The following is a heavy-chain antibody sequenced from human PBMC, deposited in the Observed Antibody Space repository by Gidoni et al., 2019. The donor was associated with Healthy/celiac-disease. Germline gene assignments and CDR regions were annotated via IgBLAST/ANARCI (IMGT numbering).Heavy chain of an antibody. CDR3: AKDSRAMVSFYLTDY. CDR1: GFTFDVYA. J-gene: IGHJ4*02. V-gene: IGHV3-9*01. Sequence: EVQLVESGGGLVQPGRSLRLSCAASGFTFDVYAMHWVRQAPGKGLEGVSGISWNSGSIGYADSVKGRFTISRDNAKNSLYLQMNSLRAEDTALYYCAKDSRAMVSFYLTDYWGQGTLVTVSS. CDR2: ISWNSGSI. D-gene: IGHD5-18*01.